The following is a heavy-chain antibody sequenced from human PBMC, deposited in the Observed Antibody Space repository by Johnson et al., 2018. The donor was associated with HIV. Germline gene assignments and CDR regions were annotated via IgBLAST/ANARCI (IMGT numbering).Heavy chain of an antibody. Sequence: VQLVESGGGVVQPGRSLRLSCAASGFTFNNAWMSWVRQAPGKGLEWVGRIKSKTDGGTTDYAAPVKGRFTISRDNDKNSLYLQMNSLRAEDTAVYYCARDDILGAFDIWGQGTMVTVSS. D-gene: IGHD2-15*01. CDR2: IKSKTDGGTT. CDR3: ARDDILGAFDI. CDR1: GFTFNNAW. V-gene: IGHV3-15*01. J-gene: IGHJ3*02.